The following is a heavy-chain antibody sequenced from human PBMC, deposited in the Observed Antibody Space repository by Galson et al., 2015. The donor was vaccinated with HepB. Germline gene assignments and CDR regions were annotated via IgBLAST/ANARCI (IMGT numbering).Heavy chain of an antibody. Sequence: SLRLSCATSGFTFRNYWMSWVRQTPGKGLEWVASINQDGSETHHEDSLKGRFTISRDNAAKSLFLQMNSLRAEDTAVYYCARHLAPITDTWSWGPKTYYYYCMDVWGQGTTVTVSS. CDR3: ARHLAPITDTWSWGPKTYYYYCMDV. V-gene: IGHV3-7*03. D-gene: IGHD5-24*01. J-gene: IGHJ6*02. CDR1: GFTFRNYW. CDR2: INQDGSET.